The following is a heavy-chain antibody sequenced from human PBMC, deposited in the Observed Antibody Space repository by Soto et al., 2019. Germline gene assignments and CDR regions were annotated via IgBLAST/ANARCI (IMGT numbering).Heavy chain of an antibody. J-gene: IGHJ6*02. CDR1: GGTFSSYA. CDR3: ASSSKRGYCSGGSCYNAYYYGMDV. D-gene: IGHD2-15*01. Sequence: VKVSCKASGGTFSSYAISWVRQAPGQGLEWMGGIIPIFGTANYAQKFQGRVTITADESTSTAYMELSSLRSEDTAVYYCASSSKRGYCSGGSCYNAYYYGMDVWGQGTTVTVSS. V-gene: IGHV1-69*13. CDR2: IIPIFGTA.